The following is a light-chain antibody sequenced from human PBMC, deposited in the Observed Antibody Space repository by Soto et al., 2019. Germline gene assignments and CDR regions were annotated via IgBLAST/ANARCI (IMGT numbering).Light chain of an antibody. CDR1: ESVSRN. V-gene: IGKV3-15*01. CDR3: QQYNKWPLT. J-gene: IGKJ4*01. Sequence: EVVMTQSPATLSVSPGERATLSCRASESVSRNLAWYQQKPGQAPRLLVYDASTRATGIPDRFSGGGSGTEFTLTISSLQSEDFVVYYCQQYNKWPLTFGGGTKVDIK. CDR2: DAS.